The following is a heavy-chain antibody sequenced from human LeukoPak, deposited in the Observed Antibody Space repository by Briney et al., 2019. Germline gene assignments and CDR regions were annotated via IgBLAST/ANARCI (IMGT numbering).Heavy chain of an antibody. CDR2: INPNSGGT. CDR3: ARSGRGRYYYYYYMDV. V-gene: IGHV1-2*02. CDR1: GYTFTGYY. J-gene: IGHJ6*03. Sequence: GASVKVSCTASGYTFTGYYMHWVRQAPGQGLEWMGWINPNSGGTNYAQKFQGRVTMTRDTSISTAYMELSRLRSDDTAVYYRARSGRGRYYYYYYMDVWGKGTTVTVSS. D-gene: IGHD3-10*01.